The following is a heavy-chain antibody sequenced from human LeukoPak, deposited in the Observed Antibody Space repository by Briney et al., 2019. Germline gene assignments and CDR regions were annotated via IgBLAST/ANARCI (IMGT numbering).Heavy chain of an antibody. V-gene: IGHV3-7*01. J-gene: IGHJ4*02. CDR2: IKQDGGRI. CDR3: ARLGARQMLEY. Sequence: GSLRLSCAASEFTFSSYWMSWVRQAPGKGLEWVANIKQDGGRIYYLESVKGRFTVSRDNAKNSLYLQMNSQRAEDTAVHYCARLGARQMLEYWGQGTLVTVSS. D-gene: IGHD4-17*01. CDR1: EFTFSSYW.